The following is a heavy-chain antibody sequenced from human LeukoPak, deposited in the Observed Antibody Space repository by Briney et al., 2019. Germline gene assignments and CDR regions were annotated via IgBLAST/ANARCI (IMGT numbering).Heavy chain of an antibody. D-gene: IGHD6-13*01. V-gene: IGHV4-61*01. CDR2: IYYSGST. CDR3: AREAHRIAAAGMFDY. J-gene: IGHJ4*02. Sequence: SETLSLTCTVSGGSVSSGSYYWSWIRQPPGKGLEWIGYIYYSGSTNYNPSLKSRVTISVDTSKNQFSLKLSSVTAADTAVYYCAREAHRIAAAGMFDYWGQGTLVTVSS. CDR1: GGSVSSGSYY.